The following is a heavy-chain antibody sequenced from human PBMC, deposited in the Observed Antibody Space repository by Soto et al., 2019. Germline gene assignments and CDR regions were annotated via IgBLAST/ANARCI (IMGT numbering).Heavy chain of an antibody. Sequence: GASVKVSCKASGYIFSNYGFSWVRQAPGQRLEWMGWISSYNNETNYAQKFQGRVTMTTDTSTSTAYMELRSLRSGDTAVYYCARDLVTLGLPVEYWGQGTLVTVYS. CDR3: ARDLVTLGLPVEY. CDR2: ISSYNNET. J-gene: IGHJ4*02. CDR1: GYIFSNYG. V-gene: IGHV1-18*04. D-gene: IGHD3-16*01.